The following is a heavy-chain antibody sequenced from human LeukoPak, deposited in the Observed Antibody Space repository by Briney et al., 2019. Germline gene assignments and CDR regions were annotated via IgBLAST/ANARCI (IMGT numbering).Heavy chain of an antibody. V-gene: IGHV3-23*01. J-gene: IGHJ3*02. CDR2: ISGSGGST. D-gene: IGHD2-2*01. CDR1: GFTYSDYY. CDR3: AKTYCSSTSCFFVADAFDI. Sequence: GGSLRLSCAASGFTYSDYYMSWIRQAPGKGLEWVSSISGSGGSTYYADSVKGRFTISRDNSKNTLYLQMNSLRAEDTAVYYCAKTYCSSTSCFFVADAFDIWGQGTMVTVSS.